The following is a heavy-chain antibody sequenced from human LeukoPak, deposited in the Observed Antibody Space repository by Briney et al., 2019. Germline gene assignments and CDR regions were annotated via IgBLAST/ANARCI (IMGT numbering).Heavy chain of an antibody. CDR1: GGSISSSNW. J-gene: IGHJ4*02. D-gene: IGHD1-26*01. Sequence: PSETLSLTCAASGGSISSSNWWSWVRQPPGKGLEWIGEIYHSGSTNYNPSLKSRVTISVDKSKNHFSLNLSSVTAADTAVYYCARDDSGTYAALDYWGQGTLVTVSS. V-gene: IGHV4-4*02. CDR3: ARDDSGTYAALDY. CDR2: IYHSGST.